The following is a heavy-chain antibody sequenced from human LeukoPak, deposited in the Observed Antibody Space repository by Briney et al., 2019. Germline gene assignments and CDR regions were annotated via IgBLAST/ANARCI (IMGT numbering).Heavy chain of an antibody. Sequence: GESLKISCKGSGYSFTNYWIGWVRQMPGKGLEWMGIISHDGYDTRYSPSFQGQVTISADKFITTAYLQWSSLNDSDTALYYCARLTSSWSIDYWGQGTLVTVSS. J-gene: IGHJ4*02. D-gene: IGHD6-13*01. CDR3: ARLTSSWSIDY. V-gene: IGHV5-51*01. CDR1: GYSFTNYW. CDR2: ISHDGYDT.